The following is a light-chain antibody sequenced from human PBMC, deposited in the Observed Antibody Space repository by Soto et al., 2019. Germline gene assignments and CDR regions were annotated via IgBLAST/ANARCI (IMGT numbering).Light chain of an antibody. CDR2: DAS. CDR1: QSISTR. Sequence: DIQMTQSPFTLCAFIGARVTLTGRASQSISTRLAWYQQKPGKAPKLLIYDASSLESGVPSRFSGSASGTEFTLTISSLQPDDFATYYCQQYNSYSTFGQGTKVDI. CDR3: QQYNSYST. V-gene: IGKV1-5*01. J-gene: IGKJ1*01.